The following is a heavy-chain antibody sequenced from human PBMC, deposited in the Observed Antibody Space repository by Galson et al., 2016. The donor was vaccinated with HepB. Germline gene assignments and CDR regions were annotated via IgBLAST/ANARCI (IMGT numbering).Heavy chain of an antibody. D-gene: IGHD4-17*01. J-gene: IGHJ6*02. CDR2: IHHSGST. CDR1: GGSISHFY. CDR3: ARLKVDYGDYGGYYFGMDV. V-gene: IGHV4-59*08. Sequence: ETLSLTCTVSGGSISHFYWSWIRQPPGEGLEWIGYIHHSGSTTYKASLKSRLTISIDTSKDQFPLKLSSVTAADTALYYCARLKVDYGDYGGYYFGMDVWGQGTTVTVSS.